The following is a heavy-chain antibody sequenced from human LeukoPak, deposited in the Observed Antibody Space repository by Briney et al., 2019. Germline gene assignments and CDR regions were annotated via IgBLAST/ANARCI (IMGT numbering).Heavy chain of an antibody. D-gene: IGHD6-13*01. V-gene: IGHV3-30*18. J-gene: IGHJ4*02. CDR2: LSGDETYI. CDR3: AKAAVYSRNWTPFDD. Sequence: GGSLRLSCAASGFTFSVYGMHWVRQAPGKGLEWVALLSGDETYIDYTDSVKGRFTISRDTSKNTLFLQMNSLRADDTAIYYCAKAAVYSRNWTPFDDWGQGTLVIVSS. CDR1: GFTFSVYG.